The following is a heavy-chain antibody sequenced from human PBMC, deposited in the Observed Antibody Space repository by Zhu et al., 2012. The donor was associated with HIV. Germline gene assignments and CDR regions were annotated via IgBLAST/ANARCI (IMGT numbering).Heavy chain of an antibody. J-gene: IGHJ4*02. CDR1: GYSIRSGYY. D-gene: IGHD3-10*01. Sequence: QVQLQESGPGLVKASETLSPTCGVSGYSIRSGYYWGWIRQPPGKGLEWIGSIYHRGTIYYNPSLKSRVTLSMDTSKNQFSLKLSSVTAADTAVYYCSREYYGSGSYQVSYWGQGTRSSSPQ. CDR2: IYHRGTI. CDR3: SREYYGSGSYQVSY. V-gene: IGHV4-38-2*02.